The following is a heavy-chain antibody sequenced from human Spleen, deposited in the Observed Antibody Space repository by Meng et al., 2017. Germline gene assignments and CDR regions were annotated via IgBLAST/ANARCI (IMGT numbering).Heavy chain of an antibody. CDR2: INPNSGGT. CDR1: GYTFTDYY. V-gene: IGHV1-2*06. Sequence: QVQLVQSGAEVKKPGASVKVSCKASGYTFTDYYVHWVRQAPGQGLEWMGRINPNSGGTNYAQKFKGRATMTTDTSISTAYMELSSLRSDDTAVYYCARDDYYDSSGYFRWGQGTLVTVSS. CDR3: ARDDYYDSSGYFR. D-gene: IGHD3-22*01. J-gene: IGHJ4*02.